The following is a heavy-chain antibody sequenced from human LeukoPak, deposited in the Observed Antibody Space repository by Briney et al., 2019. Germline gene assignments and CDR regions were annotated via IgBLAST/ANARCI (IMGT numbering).Heavy chain of an antibody. Sequence: SETLSLXCTVSGGSISSFYWSWIRQPPGKGLEWIGYIYYSGSTIYNSSLKSRVTISVDTSKNQFSLKLNSVTAADTAMYYCARDAYPKNYYDSSGYLPYYFDSWGQGTLVTVAS. CDR1: GGSISSFY. CDR2: IYYSGST. V-gene: IGHV4-59*01. CDR3: ARDAYPKNYYDSSGYLPYYFDS. J-gene: IGHJ4*02. D-gene: IGHD3-22*01.